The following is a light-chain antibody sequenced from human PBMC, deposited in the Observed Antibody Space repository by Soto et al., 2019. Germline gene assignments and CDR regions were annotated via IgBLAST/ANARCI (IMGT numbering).Light chain of an antibody. CDR3: QQRSSWPPFT. Sequence: DIVLTQSPATLSLSPGESATLSCRASQTIRSYLAWHQQKPGQAPRLLIYDASKRAPGIPARFSGSGSGTDFTLTISSLEPEDFAVYYCQQRSSWPPFTFGPGTKVDI. J-gene: IGKJ3*01. CDR2: DAS. V-gene: IGKV3-11*01. CDR1: QTIRSY.